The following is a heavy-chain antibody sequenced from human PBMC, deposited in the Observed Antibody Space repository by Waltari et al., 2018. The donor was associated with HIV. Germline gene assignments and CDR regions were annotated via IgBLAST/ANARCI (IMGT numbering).Heavy chain of an antibody. CDR3: ARDSVAAAGYFDY. J-gene: IGHJ4*02. CDR1: GFTVSSNY. CDR2: IYSGGST. V-gene: IGHV3-66*01. D-gene: IGHD6-13*01. Sequence: EVQLVESGGGLVQPGGSLRLSCAASGFTVSSNYMSWVRQAPGKGLEWVSVIYSGGSTYYADSVKGRFTISRDNSKNTLYLQMNSLRAEDTAVYYCARDSVAAAGYFDYWGQGTLVTVSS.